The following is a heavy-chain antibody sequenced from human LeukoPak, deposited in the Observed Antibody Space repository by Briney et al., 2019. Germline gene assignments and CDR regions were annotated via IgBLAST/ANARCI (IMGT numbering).Heavy chain of an antibody. J-gene: IGHJ4*02. V-gene: IGHV3-30-3*01. D-gene: IGHD5-24*01. CDR2: ISYDGSNT. Sequence: GGSLRLSCAASGFTYSSYAMHWVRQAPGKGLEWVAVISYDGSNTYYADSVKGRFTISRDNSKSTLYLQMNSLRPEDTAMYYCARPSPPGDGYNPCDYWGPGALVIVSS. CDR3: ARPSPPGDGYNPCDY. CDR1: GFTYSSYA.